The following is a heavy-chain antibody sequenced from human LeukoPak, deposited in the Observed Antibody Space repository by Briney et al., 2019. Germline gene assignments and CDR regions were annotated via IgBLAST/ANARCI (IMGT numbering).Heavy chain of an antibody. Sequence: SGGSLRPSCAASGFTFSSYGMHWVRQAPGKGLEWVAVIWYDGSNKYYADSVKGRFTISRDNSKNTLYLQMNSLRAEDTAVYYCARGRHCSSTSCYKFGGMIDYWGQGTLVTVSS. J-gene: IGHJ4*02. CDR2: IWYDGSNK. V-gene: IGHV3-33*01. D-gene: IGHD2-2*02. CDR1: GFTFSSYG. CDR3: ARGRHCSSTSCYKFGGMIDY.